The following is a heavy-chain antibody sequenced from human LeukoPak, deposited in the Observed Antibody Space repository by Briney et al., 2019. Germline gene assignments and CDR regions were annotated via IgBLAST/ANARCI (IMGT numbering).Heavy chain of an antibody. CDR2: IYYSGST. V-gene: IGHV4-59*01. CDR3: ARFARWLDP. Sequence: SETLSLTCTVSGGSISSYYWSWLRQPPGKGLEWIGYIYYSGSTNYNPSLKSRVTISVDTSKNQFSLKLSSVTAADTAVYYCARFARWLDPWGQGTLVTVSS. CDR1: GGSISSYY. J-gene: IGHJ5*02.